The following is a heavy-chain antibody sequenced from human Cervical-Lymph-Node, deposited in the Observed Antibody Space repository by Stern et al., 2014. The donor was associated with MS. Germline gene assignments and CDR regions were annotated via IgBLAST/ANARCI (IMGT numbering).Heavy chain of an antibody. CDR2: LSSGGSYI. Sequence: VQLVQSGGGLVKPGGSLRLSCAASGFTFSSYSMNWVRPAPGKGLEWVASLSSGGSYIYYAASLKGRFTISRDNAKNSLYLQMNSLRAEDTAVYYCARGRGGNYRYYFDYWGQGTLVTVSS. D-gene: IGHD4-23*01. CDR3: ARGRGGNYRYYFDY. V-gene: IGHV3-21*01. J-gene: IGHJ4*02. CDR1: GFTFSSYS.